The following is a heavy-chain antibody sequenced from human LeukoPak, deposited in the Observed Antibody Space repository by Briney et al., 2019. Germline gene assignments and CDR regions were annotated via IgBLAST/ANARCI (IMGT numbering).Heavy chain of an antibody. CDR3: AKVYSSGWRDAFDI. Sequence: GGSLRLSCAASGFTVSSNYMSWVRQAPGKGLEWVSVIYSGGSTYYADSVKGRFTISRDNSKNTLYLQMNSLRAEDTAVYYCAKVYSSGWRDAFDIWGQGTMVTVSS. J-gene: IGHJ3*02. D-gene: IGHD6-19*01. CDR1: GFTVSSNY. CDR2: IYSGGST. V-gene: IGHV3-53*01.